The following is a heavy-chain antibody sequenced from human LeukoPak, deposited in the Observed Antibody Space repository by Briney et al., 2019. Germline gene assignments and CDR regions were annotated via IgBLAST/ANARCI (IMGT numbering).Heavy chain of an antibody. CDR1: GGSISSSSYY. V-gene: IGHV4-39*01. D-gene: IGHD2-15*01. CDR3: GSSSVVAATGFDP. CDR2: IYYSGST. J-gene: IGHJ5*02. Sequence: SETLSLTCTVSGGSISSSSYYWGWIRQPPGKGLEWIGSIYYSGSTYYNPSLKSRITISVDTSKNQFSLKLSSVTAADTAVYYCGSSSVVAATGFDPWGQGTLVTVSS.